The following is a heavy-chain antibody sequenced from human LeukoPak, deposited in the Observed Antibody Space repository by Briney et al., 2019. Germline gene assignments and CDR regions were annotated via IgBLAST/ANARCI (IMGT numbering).Heavy chain of an antibody. J-gene: IGHJ6*04. CDR2: IYYSGST. CDR1: GGSISSSSYY. Sequence: SETLSLTCTVSGGSISSSSYYWGWSRQPPGKGLEWIGSIYYSGSTYYNPSLKSRVTISVDTSKNQFSLKLSSVTAADTAVYYCARDGARSYSSSWPPVWGKGTTVTVSS. V-gene: IGHV4-39*07. D-gene: IGHD6-13*01. CDR3: ARDGARSYSSSWPPV.